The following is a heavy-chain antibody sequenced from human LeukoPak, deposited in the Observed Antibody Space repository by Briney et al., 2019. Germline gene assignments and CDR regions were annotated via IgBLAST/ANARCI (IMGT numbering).Heavy chain of an antibody. V-gene: IGHV3-7*01. CDR1: GFTFSSYW. CDR2: IKHDGSEK. Sequence: GGSLRLSCAASGFTFSSYWMSWVRLAPGKGQEWVANIKHDGSEKYYVDSVKGRFAISRDNAKNSLYLQMNSLGAEDTAVYYCARAPREWLLGYYFDYWGQGTLVTVSS. J-gene: IGHJ4*02. D-gene: IGHD3-3*01. CDR3: ARAPREWLLGYYFDY.